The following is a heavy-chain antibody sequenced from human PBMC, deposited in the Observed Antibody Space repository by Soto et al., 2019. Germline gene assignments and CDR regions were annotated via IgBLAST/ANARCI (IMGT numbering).Heavy chain of an antibody. J-gene: IGHJ6*03. CDR3: AKGVFPAGVPGYYSMDV. CDR2: ISYDGSQK. Sequence: QMQLVESGGGVVQPGRSLRLSCEASGFTFSEYGMHWVRQPPGKGLEWVAIISYDGSQKYYSDSVTGRFTVSRDNSKNTMYLRMNSLGAGDTAVYYCAKGVFPAGVPGYYSMDVWGKGITVTVSS. D-gene: IGHD6-13*01. CDR1: GFTFSEYG. V-gene: IGHV3-30*18.